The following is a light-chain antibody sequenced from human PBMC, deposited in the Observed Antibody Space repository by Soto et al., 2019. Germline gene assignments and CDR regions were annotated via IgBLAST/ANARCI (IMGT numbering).Light chain of an antibody. CDR1: QSVSSN. CDR2: GAS. CDR3: QHYNSWPRA. Sequence: EMVKTQSPATLSVSPGERATLSCRASQSVSSNLAWYQQKPGQAPRLLIYGASTRATGVPARFSGSGSGTEFTLTISSLQSEDFAVYHCQHYNSWPRAFGQGTKVESK. V-gene: IGKV3-15*01. J-gene: IGKJ1*01.